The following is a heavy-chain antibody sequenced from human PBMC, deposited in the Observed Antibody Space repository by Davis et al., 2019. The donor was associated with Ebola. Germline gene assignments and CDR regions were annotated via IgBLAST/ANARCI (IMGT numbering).Heavy chain of an antibody. CDR3: AKSGLSFGVVKYHYGMDV. D-gene: IGHD3-3*01. CDR2: ISWKSGNI. Sequence: PGGSLRLSCAASGFSLDDYAMHWVRQAPGKGLEWVSGISWKSGNIDYADSVKGRFTISRDESKNTLFLQMNSLRAEDTAVYYCAKSGLSFGVVKYHYGMDVWGKGTTVTVSS. J-gene: IGHJ6*04. CDR1: GFSLDDYA. V-gene: IGHV3-9*01.